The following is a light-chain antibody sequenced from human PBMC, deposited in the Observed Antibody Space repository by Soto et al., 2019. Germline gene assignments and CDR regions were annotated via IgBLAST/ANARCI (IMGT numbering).Light chain of an antibody. Sequence: AIPLTQSPSSLSASVGDRVTITCRASQGIGTSLAWYQQRPGKAPELLIYAASTLESGVPRRFTGSGSGTDFTLTISSLQPEDFATYYCQQLNDYPVTFGGGTRVEIK. V-gene: IGKV1D-13*01. CDR2: AAS. CDR3: QQLNDYPVT. J-gene: IGKJ4*01. CDR1: QGIGTS.